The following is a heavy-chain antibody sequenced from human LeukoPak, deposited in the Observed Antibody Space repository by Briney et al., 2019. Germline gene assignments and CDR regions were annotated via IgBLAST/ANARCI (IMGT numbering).Heavy chain of an antibody. J-gene: IGHJ5*02. Sequence: GGSLRLSCAASGFTFSSYSMNWVRQAPGKGLEWVSSISSSSSYIYYAEPVKGRFTISRDNAKNSLYLQMNSLRAEYTAVYYCVSSGRNWFDPWGQGTLVTVSS. D-gene: IGHD2-15*01. CDR3: VSSGRNWFDP. CDR2: ISSSSSYI. CDR1: GFTFSSYS. V-gene: IGHV3-21*01.